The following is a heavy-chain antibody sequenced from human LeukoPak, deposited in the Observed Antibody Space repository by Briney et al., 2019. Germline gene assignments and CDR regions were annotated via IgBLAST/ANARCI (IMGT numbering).Heavy chain of an antibody. CDR3: ATNSDYEGLFAY. D-gene: IGHD5-12*01. J-gene: IGHJ4*02. Sequence: GSLRLSCAASGFTFSNAWMSWVRQAPGKGLEWAGRIKSKADGGTTDYAAPVKGRFTISRDDSENTLYLQMNSLKTEDTAVYYCATNSDYEGLFAYWGQGSLVTVSS. CDR1: GFTFSNAW. CDR2: IKSKADGGTT. V-gene: IGHV3-15*01.